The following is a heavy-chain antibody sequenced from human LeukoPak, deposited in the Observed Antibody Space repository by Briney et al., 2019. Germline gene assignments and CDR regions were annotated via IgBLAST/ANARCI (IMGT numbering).Heavy chain of an antibody. J-gene: IGHJ4*02. Sequence: PGGSLRLSCAASGFTFSSYGMHWVRQAPGKGLEWVAVIWYDGSNKYYADSVKGRFTISRDNSKNPLYLQMNSLRAEDTAVYYCARETYYDSSGYFSLFDYWGQGTLVTVSS. D-gene: IGHD3-22*01. CDR2: IWYDGSNK. CDR1: GFTFSSYG. CDR3: ARETYYDSSGYFSLFDY. V-gene: IGHV3-33*01.